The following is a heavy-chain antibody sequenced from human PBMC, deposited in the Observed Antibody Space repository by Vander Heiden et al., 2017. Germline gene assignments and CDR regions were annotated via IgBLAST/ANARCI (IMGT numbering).Heavy chain of an antibody. J-gene: IGHJ6*02. CDR1: GFTVSSNY. V-gene: IGHV3-53*02. Sequence: EVQLVETGGGLIQPGGSLRLSCAASGFTVSSNYMSWVRQAPGKGLEWVSVIDSGGSTYYADSVKGRFTISRDNSKNTLYLQMNSLRAEDTAVYYCAREARGYYYYYGMDVWGQGTTVTVSS. D-gene: IGHD3-10*01. CDR3: AREARGYYYYYGMDV. CDR2: IDSGGST.